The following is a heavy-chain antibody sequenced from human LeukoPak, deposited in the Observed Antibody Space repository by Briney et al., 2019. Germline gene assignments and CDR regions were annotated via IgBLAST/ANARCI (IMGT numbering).Heavy chain of an antibody. CDR1: GFTFDDYT. Sequence: GGSLRLSCAASGFTFDDYTMHRVRQAPGKGLEWVSLISWDGGSTYYADSVKGRFTISRDNSKNSLYLQMNSLRTEDTALYYCAKDRGRTRSLFFVWRSYGMDVWGQGTTVTVSS. V-gene: IGHV3-43*01. CDR3: AKDRGRTRSLFFVWRSYGMDV. J-gene: IGHJ6*02. D-gene: IGHD3-16*01. CDR2: ISWDGGST.